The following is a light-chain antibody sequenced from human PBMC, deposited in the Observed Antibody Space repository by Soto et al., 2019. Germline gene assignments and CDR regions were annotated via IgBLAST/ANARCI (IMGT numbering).Light chain of an antibody. CDR1: QDINKF. J-gene: IGKJ5*01. CDR3: QHYVTSSIT. CDR2: GAS. Sequence: LTQSPSSLSASVGDRVTLTCRASQDINKFLAWYQQKPGQTPRLLIYGASSRATGTPDRISGGGSGTHFTLTISRLEPEDFAVYYCQHYVTSSITFGQGTRLEIK. V-gene: IGKV3-20*01.